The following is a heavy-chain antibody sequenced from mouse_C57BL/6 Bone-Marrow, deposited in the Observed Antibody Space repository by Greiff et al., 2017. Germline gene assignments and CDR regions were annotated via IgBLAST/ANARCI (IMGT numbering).Heavy chain of an antibody. CDR2: IHTSDSDT. Sequence: VQLQQPGAELVKPGASVKVSCKASGYTFTSYWMPWVKQRPGQGLEWIGRIHTSDSDTNYNQNFKGKATLSVDKSSSTAYMQLSSLTSEDTAVYYCAMGYPLDYWGQGTTLTVSS. D-gene: IGHD2-2*01. CDR1: GYTFTSYW. CDR3: AMGYPLDY. J-gene: IGHJ2*01. V-gene: IGHV1-74*01.